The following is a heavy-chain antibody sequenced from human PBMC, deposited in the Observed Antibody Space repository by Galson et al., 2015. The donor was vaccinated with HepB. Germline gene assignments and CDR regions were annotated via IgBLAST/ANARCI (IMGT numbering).Heavy chain of an antibody. CDR2: IRFDGSNK. J-gene: IGHJ4*02. Sequence: SLRLSCATSGFTFSTYGMHWVRQAPGKGLEWVAFIRFDGSNKYYADSVKGRFTISRDNSKNTLYLQMNSLRAGDTAVYYCVKGAYSGYGTVDYWGQGTLVTVSS. CDR3: VKGAYSGYGTVDY. V-gene: IGHV3-30*02. D-gene: IGHD5-12*01. CDR1: GFTFSTYG.